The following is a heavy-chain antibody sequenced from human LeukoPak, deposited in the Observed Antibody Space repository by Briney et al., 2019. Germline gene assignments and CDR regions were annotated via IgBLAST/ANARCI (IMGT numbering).Heavy chain of an antibody. V-gene: IGHV1-69*05. J-gene: IGHJ3*02. Sequence: SVKVSCKASGGTFSSYAISWVRQAPGQGLEWMGGIIPIFGTANYAQKFQGRVTITTDESTSTAYMELSSLRSEDTAVYYCAREEGVGATLGGAFDIWGQGTMVTVSS. CDR3: AREEGVGATLGGAFDI. CDR1: GGTFSSYA. CDR2: IIPIFGTA. D-gene: IGHD1-26*01.